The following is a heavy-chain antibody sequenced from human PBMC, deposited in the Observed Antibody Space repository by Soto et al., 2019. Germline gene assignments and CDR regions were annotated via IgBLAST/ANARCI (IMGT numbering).Heavy chain of an antibody. CDR2: ISEDGGST. V-gene: IGHV3-43*02. D-gene: IGHD6-13*01. J-gene: IGHJ4*02. Sequence: GGSLRLSCAASGFTFDDYAMHWVRQAPGKGLEWVSLISEDGGSTYYEDSVKGRFTISRDNSKNSLYLQMNSLRTEDTALYYGATEWGSSWYAFDYWGQGTLVTVSS. CDR3: ATEWGSSWYAFDY. CDR1: GFTFDDYA.